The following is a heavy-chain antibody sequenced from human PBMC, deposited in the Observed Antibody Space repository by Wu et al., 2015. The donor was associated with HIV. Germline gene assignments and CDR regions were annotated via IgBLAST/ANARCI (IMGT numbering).Heavy chain of an antibody. CDR2: IYYSGST. J-gene: IGHJ6*02. Sequence: QVQLQESGPGLVKPSETLSLTCTVSGGSISSYYWSWIRQPPGKGLEWIGYIYYSGSTNYNPSLKSRVTISVDTSKNQFSLKLSSVTAADTAVYYCARHRAYYYYGMDVWGQGTTVTVSS. CDR3: ARHRAYYYYGMDV. V-gene: IGHV4-59*08. CDR1: GGSISSYY.